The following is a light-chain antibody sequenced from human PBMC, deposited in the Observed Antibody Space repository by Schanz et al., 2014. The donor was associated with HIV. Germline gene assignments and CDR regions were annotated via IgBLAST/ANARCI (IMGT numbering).Light chain of an antibody. J-gene: IGLJ3*02. Sequence: QSVLTQPPSASGAPGQRVTISCFGSRSNFSSNAVNWYQQLPGTAPRLVIYNTFHPPSGVPDRFSGSQSGTSASLAISGLQSEDESDFFCATWDDSLDGWVFGGGTQLTVL. CDR3: ATWDDSLDGWV. CDR2: NTF. CDR1: RSNFSSNA. V-gene: IGLV1-44*01.